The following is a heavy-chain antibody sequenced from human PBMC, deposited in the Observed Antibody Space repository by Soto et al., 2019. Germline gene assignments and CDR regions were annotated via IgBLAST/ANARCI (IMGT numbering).Heavy chain of an antibody. Sequence: ASVKVSCKASGYNFISYGITWVRQAPGQGLEWMAWISTNNGDTTSAQKLQGRVTMTTDTSTSTVYMELRNLRSDDTAVYYCARGGRYCSGRACYRPSTSYYFGMDVWGQGTTVTVSS. J-gene: IGHJ6*02. V-gene: IGHV1-18*01. CDR3: ARGGRYCSGRACYRPSTSYYFGMDV. D-gene: IGHD2-15*01. CDR1: GYNFISYG. CDR2: ISTNNGDT.